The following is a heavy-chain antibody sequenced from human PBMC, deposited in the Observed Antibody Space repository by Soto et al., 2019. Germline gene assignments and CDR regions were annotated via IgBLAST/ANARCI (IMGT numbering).Heavy chain of an antibody. Sequence: PGGSLRLSCAASGFTFSSYSMNWVRQAPGKGLEWVSYISSSSSTIYYADSVKGRFTISRDNAKNSLYLQMNSLRAEDTAVYYCARDRLGLYYVGYFDYWGQGTLVTVSS. CDR3: ARDRLGLYYVGYFDY. CDR2: ISSSSSTI. CDR1: GFTFSSYS. D-gene: IGHD2-8*01. V-gene: IGHV3-48*01. J-gene: IGHJ4*02.